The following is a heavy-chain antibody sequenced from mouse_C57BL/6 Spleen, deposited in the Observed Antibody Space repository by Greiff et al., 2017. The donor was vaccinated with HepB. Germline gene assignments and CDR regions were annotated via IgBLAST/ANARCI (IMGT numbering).Heavy chain of an antibody. Sequence: DVHLVESGGGLVKPGGSLKLSCAASGFTFSDYGMHWVRQAPEKGLEWVAYISSGSSTIYYADTVKGRFTISRDNAKNTLFLQMTSLRAEDTAMYYCARPATMITTGGTCAMDYWGQGTSVTVSS. D-gene: IGHD2-4*01. V-gene: IGHV5-17*01. CDR1: GFTFSDYG. J-gene: IGHJ4*01. CDR3: ARPATMITTGGTCAMDY. CDR2: ISSGSSTI.